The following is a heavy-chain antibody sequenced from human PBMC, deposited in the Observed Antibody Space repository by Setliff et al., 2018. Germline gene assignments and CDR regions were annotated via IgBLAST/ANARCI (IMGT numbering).Heavy chain of an antibody. J-gene: IGHJ3*02. CDR3: ARGDQLGLDI. D-gene: IGHD3-3*02. Sequence: PSETLSLTCTVSGASISSGSYYWSWIRQPTGKGLEWIGHIYSSGTTNYSPSLDGRVTVSLDTSKNHFSLRLSSVTAADTAIYYCARGDQLGLDIWGQGTKVTVSS. CDR2: IYSSGTT. CDR1: GASISSGSYY. V-gene: IGHV4-61*09.